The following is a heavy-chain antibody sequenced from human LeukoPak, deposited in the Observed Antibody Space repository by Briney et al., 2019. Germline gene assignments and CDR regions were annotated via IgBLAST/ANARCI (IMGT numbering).Heavy chain of an antibody. Sequence: SETLSLTCTVSGGPISSGGYYWSWIRQHPGKGLEWIGYIYYSGSTYYNPSLKSRVTISVDTSNNQFSLKLSSVTAADTAVYYCARGHDSSEGVDYWGQGTLVTVSS. CDR3: ARGHDSSEGVDY. CDR1: GGPISSGGYY. V-gene: IGHV4-31*03. CDR2: IYYSGST. J-gene: IGHJ4*02. D-gene: IGHD3-22*01.